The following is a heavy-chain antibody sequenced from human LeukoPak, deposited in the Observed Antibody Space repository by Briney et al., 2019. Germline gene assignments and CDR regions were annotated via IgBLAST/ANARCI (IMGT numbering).Heavy chain of an antibody. D-gene: IGHD3-10*01. CDR2: AKSDGSDT. J-gene: IGHJ4*02. CDR1: GSTFSRYW. V-gene: IGHV3-74*01. CDR3: TTGIGNYYYY. Sequence: PGGSLRLSCAASGSTFSRYWTHWVRQAPGKGLVWVSRAKSDGSDTIYADSVKGRFTISRDNAKNTLYLQMDSLRAEDTAVYYCTTGIGNYYYYWGQGTLVTVAS.